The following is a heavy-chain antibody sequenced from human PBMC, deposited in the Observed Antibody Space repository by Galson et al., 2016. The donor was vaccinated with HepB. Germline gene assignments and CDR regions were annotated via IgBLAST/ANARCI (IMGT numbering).Heavy chain of an antibody. CDR3: ARDNSGSYVDY. J-gene: IGHJ4*02. V-gene: IGHV4-61*01. D-gene: IGHD1-26*01. CDR2: ITYSGST. CDR1: GDSITSGRYY. Sequence: ETLSLTCTVSGDSITSGRYYWSWMRQPPRKGLEWIGFITYSGSTNSNSSLKSRVTISVGMSKNQFSLKLTTVTVADTAVYYCARDNSGSYVDYWGQGILVTVSS.